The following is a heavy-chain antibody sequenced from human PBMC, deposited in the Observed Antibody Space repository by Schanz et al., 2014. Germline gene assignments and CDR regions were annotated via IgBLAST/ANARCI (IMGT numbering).Heavy chain of an antibody. J-gene: IGHJ4*02. V-gene: IGHV3-23*04. D-gene: IGHD1-1*01. CDR1: GFTFNSYA. CDR3: ARGTDWNLHY. CDR2: ISASGGST. Sequence: VQLVESGGGVVQPGRSLRLSCAASGFTFNSYAMSWVRQAPGKGLEWVSTISASGGSTYYADSVKGRFTISRDNSKNILYLQMNSLRAEDTAVYYCARGTDWNLHYWGQGALVTVSS.